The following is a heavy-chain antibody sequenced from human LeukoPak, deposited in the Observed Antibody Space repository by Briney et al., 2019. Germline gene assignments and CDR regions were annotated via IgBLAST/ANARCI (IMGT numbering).Heavy chain of an antibody. CDR2: INHSGST. CDR1: GGSFSGYY. D-gene: IGHD3-9*01. CDR3: AIGGTYYDILTSYYYYYYMDV. V-gene: IGHV4-34*01. Sequence: SETLSLTCAVYGGSFSGYYWSWIRQPPGKGLEWIGEINHSGSTNYNPSLKSRVTISVDTSKNQFSLKLSSVTAADTAVYYCAIGGTYYDILTSYYYYYYMDVWGKGTTVTVSS. J-gene: IGHJ6*03.